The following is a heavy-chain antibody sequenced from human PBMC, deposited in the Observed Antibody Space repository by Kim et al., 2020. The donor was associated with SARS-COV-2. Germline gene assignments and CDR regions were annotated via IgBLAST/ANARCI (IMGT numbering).Heavy chain of an antibody. CDR1: GGTFSSYA. CDR3: ARDGPSAYSNYGAFDI. Sequence: SVKVSCKASGGTFSSYAISWVRQAPGQGLEWMGGIIPIFGTANYAQKFQGRVTITADESTSTAYMELSSLRSEDTAVYYCARDGPSAYSNYGAFDIWGQGTMVTVSS. J-gene: IGHJ3*02. CDR2: IIPIFGTA. V-gene: IGHV1-69*13. D-gene: IGHD4-4*01.